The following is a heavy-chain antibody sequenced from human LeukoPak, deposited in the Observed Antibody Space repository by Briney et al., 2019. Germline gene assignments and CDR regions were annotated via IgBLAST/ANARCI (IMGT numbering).Heavy chain of an antibody. CDR3: ARDISSYGDYVGYAFDI. CDR1: GGSISSGDYY. D-gene: IGHD4-17*01. Sequence: SETLSLTCTVSGGSISSGDYYWSWIRQPPGKGLEWIGYIYYSGSTYYNPSLKSRVTISVDTSKNQFSLKLSSVTAADTAVYYCARDISSYGDYVGYAFDIWGQGTMVTVSS. J-gene: IGHJ3*02. CDR2: IYYSGST. V-gene: IGHV4-30-4*08.